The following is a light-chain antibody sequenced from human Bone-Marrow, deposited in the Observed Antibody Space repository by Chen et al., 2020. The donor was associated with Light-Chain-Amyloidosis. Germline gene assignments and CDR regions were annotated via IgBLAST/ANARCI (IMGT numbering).Light chain of an antibody. CDR3: HSADSSRTYEVI. CDR2: GDT. Sequence: SYELTQPPSVSVSPGKTARNTCSGDDLPTKYAYGYQQKPGQAPVLVIHGDTEGPSGISERFSGSSAGPTATLTISRVQAAVAAYYHCHSADSSRTYEVIFGGGTKLTVL. V-gene: IGLV3-25*03. J-gene: IGLJ2*01. CDR1: DLPTKY.